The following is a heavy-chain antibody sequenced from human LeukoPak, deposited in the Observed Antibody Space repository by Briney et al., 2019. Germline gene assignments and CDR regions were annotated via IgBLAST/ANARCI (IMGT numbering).Heavy chain of an antibody. CDR3: ARDRRGYCSGGSCYRFDP. D-gene: IGHD2-15*01. CDR1: GYTFTGYY. V-gene: IGHV1-2*02. Sequence: ASVKVSCKASGYTFTGYYMHWVRQAPGQGLEWMGWINPNSGGTNYAQKFQGRVTMTRDTSISTAYMELSRLRSDDTAVYYCARDRRGYCSGGSCYRFDPWGQGTLVTVSS. CDR2: INPNSGGT. J-gene: IGHJ5*02.